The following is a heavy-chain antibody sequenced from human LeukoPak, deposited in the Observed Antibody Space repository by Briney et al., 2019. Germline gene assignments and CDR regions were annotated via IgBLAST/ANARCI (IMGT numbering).Heavy chain of an antibody. CDR1: GGSINNYY. V-gene: IGHV4-59*12. J-gene: IGHJ4*02. D-gene: IGHD3-16*01. CDR2: IHYSGST. CDR3: ARSLYMGSANDY. Sequence: SETLSLTCAVSGGSINNYYWSWIRQPPGKGLEWIGYIHYSGSTNYNPSLKSRVTISVDTSKNQFSLKLSSVTAADTAVYYCARSLYMGSANDYWGQGTLVTVSS.